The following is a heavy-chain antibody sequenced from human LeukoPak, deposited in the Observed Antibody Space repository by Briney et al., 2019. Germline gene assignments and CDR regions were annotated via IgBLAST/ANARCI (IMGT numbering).Heavy chain of an antibody. J-gene: IGHJ4*02. CDR3: ARGPPTDYYDSSGFYYVFDY. CDR2: INHSGST. V-gene: IGHV4-34*01. Sequence: SETLSLTCAVYGGSFSGYYWSWIRQPPGKGLEWIGEINHSGSTNYNPSLKSRVTISVDTSKNQFSLKLSSVTAADTAVYFCARGPPTDYYDSSGFYYVFDYWGQGTLVTVSS. CDR1: GGSFSGYY. D-gene: IGHD3-22*01.